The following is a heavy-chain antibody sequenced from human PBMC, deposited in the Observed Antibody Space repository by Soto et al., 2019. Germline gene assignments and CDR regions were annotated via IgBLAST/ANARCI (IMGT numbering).Heavy chain of an antibody. CDR2: ISYDGSRT. D-gene: IGHD3-22*01. J-gene: IGHJ5*01. CDR1: GFIFSGSG. V-gene: IGHV3-30*03. Sequence: QVQLVESGGGVVQPGRSLRLTCAASGFIFSGSGMHWVRQAPGKGLEWVALISYDGSRTYYADSVRDRFTISRDNGQNTLYLQMNSLRAEDTAVYFCARWVGGSMYDNSGKYDSWSQGTLVIVSS. CDR3: ARWVGGSMYDNSGKYDS.